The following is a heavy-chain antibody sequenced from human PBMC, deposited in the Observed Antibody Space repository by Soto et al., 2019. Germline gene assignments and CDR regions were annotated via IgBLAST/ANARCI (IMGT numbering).Heavy chain of an antibody. J-gene: IGHJ3*02. V-gene: IGHV3-15*07. CDR2: IKSKTDGGTT. CDR1: GFTFSNAW. CDR3: TTDLLTDLIVGAGVDAFDI. D-gene: IGHD3-22*01. Sequence: GGSLRLSCAASGFTFSNAWMNWVRQAPGKGLEWVGRIKSKTDGGTTDYAAPVKGRFTISRDNSKNTLYLQMNSLKTEDTAVYYCTTDLLTDLIVGAGVDAFDIWGQGTMVTVS.